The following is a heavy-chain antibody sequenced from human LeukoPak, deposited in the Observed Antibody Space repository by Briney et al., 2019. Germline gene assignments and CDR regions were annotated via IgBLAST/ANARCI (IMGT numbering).Heavy chain of an antibody. V-gene: IGHV4-39*01. CDR2: IFYSGIT. D-gene: IGHD2/OR15-2a*01. Sequence: SETLSLTCTVSGGSISGTLYYRGWIRQPPGKGLEWIGSIFYSGITYYNPSLQSRVTISVDASKSQFSLHLSSVTAADTALYYCARIIVVTSTDYFDSWGQGTLVTVSS. CDR1: GGSISGTLYY. J-gene: IGHJ4*02. CDR3: ARIIVVTSTDYFDS.